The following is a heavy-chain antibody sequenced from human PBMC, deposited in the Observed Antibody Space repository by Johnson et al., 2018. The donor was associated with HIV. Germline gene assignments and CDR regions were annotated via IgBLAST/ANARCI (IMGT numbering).Heavy chain of an antibody. CDR1: GFTFSSYG. D-gene: IGHD4-17*01. V-gene: IGHV3-30*02. CDR2: IRYDGSTK. Sequence: QVQVVESGGGVVQPGGSLRLSCAASGFTFSSYGMHWVRQAPGKGLEWVAFIRYDGSTKYYADSVTGRFTISRDNSKNTLYLQMNSLRAEDTAVYYCAKDNSYCDLRDAFDIWGQGTMVTVSS. CDR3: AKDNSYCDLRDAFDI. J-gene: IGHJ3*02.